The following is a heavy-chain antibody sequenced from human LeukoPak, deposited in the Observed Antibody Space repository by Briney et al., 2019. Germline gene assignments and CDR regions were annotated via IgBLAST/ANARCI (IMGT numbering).Heavy chain of an antibody. D-gene: IGHD3-22*01. V-gene: IGHV1-3*02. CDR2: SNAGNGNT. Sequence: ASVKVSCKASGYTFTSYAMHWVRQAPGQRLEWMGWSNAGNGNTKYSQEFQGRVTITRDTSASTAYMELSSLRSEGMAVYYCARGDYYDSSVLDYWGQGTLVTVSS. CDR1: GYTFTSYA. CDR3: ARGDYYDSSVLDY. J-gene: IGHJ4*02.